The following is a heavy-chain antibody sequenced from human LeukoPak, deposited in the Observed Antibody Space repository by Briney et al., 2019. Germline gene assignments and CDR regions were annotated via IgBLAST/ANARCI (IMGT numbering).Heavy chain of an antibody. J-gene: IGHJ4*02. D-gene: IGHD3-10*01. CDR1: GYTFTGYY. CDR2: INPNSGGT. Sequence: ASVKVFRKASGYTFTGYYMHWVRQAPGQGLKWMGWINPNSGGTNYAQKFQGRVTMTRDTSISTAYMELSRLRSDDTAVYYCARDMGPMVRGVIGYWGQGTLVTVSS. V-gene: IGHV1-2*02. CDR3: ARDMGPMVRGVIGY.